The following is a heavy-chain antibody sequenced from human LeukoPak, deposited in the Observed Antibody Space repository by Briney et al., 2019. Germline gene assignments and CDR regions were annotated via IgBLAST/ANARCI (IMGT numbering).Heavy chain of an antibody. J-gene: IGHJ4*02. D-gene: IGHD3-10*01. CDR2: IYYSGST. CDR1: GGSISSYY. V-gene: IGHV4-59*01. Sequence: PSETLSLTCTVSGGSISSYYWSWIRQPPGKGLEWIGYIYYSGSTNYNPSLKSRVTISVDTSKNQFSLKLSSVTAADTAVYYCARPYGSYWGQGTLVTVSS. CDR3: ARPYGSY.